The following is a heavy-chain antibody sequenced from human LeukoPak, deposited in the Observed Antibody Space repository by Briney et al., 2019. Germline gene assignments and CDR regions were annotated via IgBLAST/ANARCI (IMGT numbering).Heavy chain of an antibody. V-gene: IGHV4-59*01. CDR1: GGSISGYY. J-gene: IGHJ4*02. Sequence: SETLSLTCTVSGGSISGYYWSWIRQPPGKGLEWIGYIYYSGSTNYNPSLKSRVTISVDTSKNQFSLKLSSVTAADTAVYYCARDGVSGWPPTFADWGQGTLVTVSS. D-gene: IGHD6-19*01. CDR3: ARDGVSGWPPTFAD. CDR2: IYYSGST.